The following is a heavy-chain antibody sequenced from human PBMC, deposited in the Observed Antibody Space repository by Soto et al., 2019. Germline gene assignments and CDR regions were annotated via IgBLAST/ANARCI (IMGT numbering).Heavy chain of an antibody. CDR1: GGSFSGYY. Sequence: SETLSLTCAVYGGSFSGYYWSWIRQPPGKGLEWIGEINHSGSTNYNPSLKSRVTISVDTSKNQFSLKLSSVTAADTAVYYCARWKIKDTAILSSGGSFADYWGQGTLVTVSS. D-gene: IGHD2-15*01. J-gene: IGHJ4*02. CDR3: ARWKIKDTAILSSGGSFADY. V-gene: IGHV4-34*01. CDR2: INHSGST.